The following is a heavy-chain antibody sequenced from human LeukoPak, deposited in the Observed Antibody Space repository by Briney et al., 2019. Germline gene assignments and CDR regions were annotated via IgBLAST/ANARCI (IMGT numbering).Heavy chain of an antibody. CDR3: ARGLAAAGTVGDY. D-gene: IGHD6-13*01. J-gene: IGHJ4*02. Sequence: SETLSLTCAVYGGSFSVYYWSWIRQPPGKGLEWIGEINHSGSTNYNPSLKSRVTISVDTSKNQFSLKLSSVTAADTAVYYCARGLAAAGTVGDYWGQGTLVTVSS. V-gene: IGHV4-34*01. CDR1: GGSFSVYY. CDR2: INHSGST.